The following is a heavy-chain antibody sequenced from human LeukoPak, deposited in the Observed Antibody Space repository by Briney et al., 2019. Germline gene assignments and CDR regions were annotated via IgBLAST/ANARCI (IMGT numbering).Heavy chain of an antibody. V-gene: IGHV1-2*02. D-gene: IGHD1-14*01. CDR2: INPNSGGT. J-gene: IGHJ3*02. Sequence: ASVKVSCKASGYTFSGYYMHWVRQAPGQGLEWVGWINPNSGGTNYAQKFQGRVTMTRDTSISTAYTELSRLLSGDTAVYYCASRMRGQPPSWGLKNTGAFDIWGQGTMVTVSS. CDR1: GYTFSGYY. CDR3: ASRMRGQPPSWGLKNTGAFDI.